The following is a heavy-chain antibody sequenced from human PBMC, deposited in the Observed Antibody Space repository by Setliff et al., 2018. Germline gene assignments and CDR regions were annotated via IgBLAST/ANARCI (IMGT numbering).Heavy chain of an antibody. J-gene: IGHJ4*02. CDR1: GYSFTNYG. V-gene: IGHV1-18*01. D-gene: IGHD2-2*01. CDR3: ARGPPDFVVVPAAAKFDY. Sequence: GASVKVSCKTSGYSFTNYGINWVRQAPGQGLEWMGWNNVYARKFQGRVTMTIDTPTSTAYMELRSLRSDDTAVYYCARGPPDFVVVPAAAKFDYWGQGTLVTVSS. CDR2: NNV.